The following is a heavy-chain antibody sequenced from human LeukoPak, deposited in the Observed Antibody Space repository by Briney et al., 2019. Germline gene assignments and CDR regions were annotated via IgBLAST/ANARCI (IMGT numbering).Heavy chain of an antibody. D-gene: IGHD2-21*02. V-gene: IGHV3-30-3*01. CDR1: GFTFSSYA. CDR2: ISYDGSNK. Sequence: GGSLRLSCAASGFTFSSYAMHWVRQAPGKGLEWVAVISYDGSNKYYADSVKGRFTISRDNSKNTLYLQMNSLRAEDTAVYYCARDRAETNIVVVTAIPSAGWFDPWGQGTLVTVSS. CDR3: ARDRAETNIVVVTAIPSAGWFDP. J-gene: IGHJ5*02.